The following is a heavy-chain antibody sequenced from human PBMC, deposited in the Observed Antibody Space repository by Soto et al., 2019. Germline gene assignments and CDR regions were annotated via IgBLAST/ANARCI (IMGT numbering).Heavy chain of an antibody. CDR3: ARDMYSSDYFVKWFEP. D-gene: IGHD6-19*01. CDR1: GFSFSSYA. J-gene: IGHJ5*02. Sequence: QVRLVESGGGVVQPGRSLRLSCTASGFSFSSYAMYWFRQPPGKGLEWVAVISQDGINTHYADSVKGRVTVSRDNSNHSLDLQLNSLRGEDTAMYYCARDMYSSDYFVKWFEPWGQGTLVTVSS. CDR2: ISQDGINT. V-gene: IGHV3-30-3*01.